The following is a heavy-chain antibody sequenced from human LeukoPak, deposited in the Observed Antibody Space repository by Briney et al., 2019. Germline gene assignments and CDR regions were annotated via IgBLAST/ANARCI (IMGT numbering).Heavy chain of an antibody. CDR1: GGTFSSYA. Sequence: ASVKVSCKASGGTFSSYAISWVRQAPGQGLEWMGGIIPIFGTANYAQKFQGRVTITADKSTSTAYMELSRLRSEDTAMYYCARTYYYDSSGYPVQVSDAFDIWGQGTMVTVSS. CDR3: ARTYYYDSSGYPVQVSDAFDI. V-gene: IGHV1-69*06. J-gene: IGHJ3*02. CDR2: IIPIFGTA. D-gene: IGHD3-22*01.